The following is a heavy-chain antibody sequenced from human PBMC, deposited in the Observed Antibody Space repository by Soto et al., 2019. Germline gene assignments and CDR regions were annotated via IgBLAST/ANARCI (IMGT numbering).Heavy chain of an antibody. D-gene: IGHD2-15*01. CDR2: VHHSGST. V-gene: IGHV4-38-2*01. Sequence: SETLSLTCAVSGYSIGSGYHCGWIRQPPGKGLEWLGSVHHSGSTYYNPSLNSRLTISVDKSKNQFSLNLTSVTAADTAVYYCARQDRVVVEGRWFEPWGQGTLGTVAS. CDR3: ARQDRVVVEGRWFEP. CDR1: GYSIGSGYH. J-gene: IGHJ5*02.